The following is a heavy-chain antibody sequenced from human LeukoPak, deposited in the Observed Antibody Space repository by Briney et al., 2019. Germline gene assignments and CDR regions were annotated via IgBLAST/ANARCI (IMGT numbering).Heavy chain of an antibody. J-gene: IGHJ4*02. V-gene: IGHV3-53*01. CDR3: ARALVGSGYYYSSDY. CDR2: IYSGGST. CDR1: GFTFSSNY. Sequence: PGGSLRLSCAASGFTFSSNYMSWVRQAPGKGLEWVSVIYSGGSTYYSDSVKGGFTISRDNSKNTLYLQMNSLRAEDTAVYYCARALVGSGYYYSSDYWGQGTLVTVSS. D-gene: IGHD3-22*01.